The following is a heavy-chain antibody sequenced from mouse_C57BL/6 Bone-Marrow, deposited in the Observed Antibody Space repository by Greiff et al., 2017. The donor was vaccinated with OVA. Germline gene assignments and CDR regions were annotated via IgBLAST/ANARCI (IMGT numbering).Heavy chain of an antibody. D-gene: IGHD1-1*01. Sequence: EVNVVESGGDLVKPGGSLKLSCAASGFTFSSYGMSWVRQTPDKRLEWVATISSGGSYTYYPDSVKGRFTISRDNAKNTLYLQMSSLKSEDTAMYYCARHLTTVVAFYDMDYWGQGTSVTVSS. CDR1: GFTFSSYG. CDR3: ARHLTTVVAFYDMDY. CDR2: ISSGGSYT. V-gene: IGHV5-6*01. J-gene: IGHJ4*01.